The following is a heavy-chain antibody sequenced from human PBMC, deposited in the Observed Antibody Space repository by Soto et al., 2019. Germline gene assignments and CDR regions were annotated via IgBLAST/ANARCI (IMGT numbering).Heavy chain of an antibody. CDR1: GGSITIGAYS. J-gene: IGHJ4*02. V-gene: IGHV4-30-2*01. CDR2: IHHSGGT. CDR3: AGGLPHTYYYDSSGYPYFDY. Sequence: QLQLQESGSGLMKPSQTLSLTCDVSGGSITIGAYSWSWIRQPPGKGLEWIGHIHHSGGTYQNPSLKSRVTISVDRSKNQFSLKLSSVTAADTAVYYCAGGLPHTYYYDSSGYPYFDYWGQGTLVTVSS. D-gene: IGHD3-22*01.